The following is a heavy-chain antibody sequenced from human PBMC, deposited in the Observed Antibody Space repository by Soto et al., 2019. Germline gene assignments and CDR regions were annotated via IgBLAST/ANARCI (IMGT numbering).Heavy chain of an antibody. CDR1: GFSLSTSGVG. CDR2: IYWDDDK. D-gene: IGHD5-12*01. CDR3: AHVYGGYDNFDY. J-gene: IGHJ4*02. V-gene: IGHV2-5*02. Sequence: QITLKESGPTLVKPTQTLTLTCTFSGFSLSTSGVGVGWIRQPPGKALEWLALIYWDDDKRYSPSLKSRLTITKDTSKNQVILTMTNMDPVDTATYYCAHVYGGYDNFDYWGQGTLVTVSS.